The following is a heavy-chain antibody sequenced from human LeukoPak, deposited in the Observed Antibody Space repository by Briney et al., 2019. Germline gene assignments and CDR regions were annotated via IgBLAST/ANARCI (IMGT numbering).Heavy chain of an antibody. CDR2: INSDGSTT. Sequence: QTGGSLRLSCAASGFTFRSYWMHWVRQAPGKGLVCVSRINSDGSTTNYADSVKGRFTIPRDNAENTLYLQMNRLRAEDTAVYYCAKESIYGDYAPPFDYWGQGTLVTVSS. CDR1: GFTFRSYW. V-gene: IGHV3-74*01. CDR3: AKESIYGDYAPPFDY. J-gene: IGHJ4*02. D-gene: IGHD4-17*01.